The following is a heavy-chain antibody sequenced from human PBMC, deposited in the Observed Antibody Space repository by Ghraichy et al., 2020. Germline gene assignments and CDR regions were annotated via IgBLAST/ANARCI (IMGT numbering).Heavy chain of an antibody. J-gene: IGHJ4*02. CDR2: IKGDGSEK. Sequence: GGSLRLSCGASGFTFSSYWMSWVRQAPGKGLEWVAKIKGDGSEKHYLDSVKGRFTISRDNAKNSLYLQMNNLRAEDTAVYYCARIIGLRFDNWGQGTLGTVSS. V-gene: IGHV3-7*01. CDR3: ARIIGLRFDN. D-gene: IGHD3-10*01. CDR1: GFTFSSYW.